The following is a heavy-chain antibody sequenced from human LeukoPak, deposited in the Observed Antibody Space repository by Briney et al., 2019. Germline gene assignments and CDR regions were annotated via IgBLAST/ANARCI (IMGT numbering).Heavy chain of an antibody. Sequence: PSETLSLTCTVSGGSISSYYWSRIRQPPGKGLEWIGYIYYSGSTNYNPSLKSRVTISVDTSKDQFSLKLSSVTAADTAVYYCAREVGGRFDPWGQGTLVTVSS. J-gene: IGHJ5*02. V-gene: IGHV4-59*01. CDR3: AREVGGRFDP. CDR2: IYYSGST. CDR1: GGSISSYY.